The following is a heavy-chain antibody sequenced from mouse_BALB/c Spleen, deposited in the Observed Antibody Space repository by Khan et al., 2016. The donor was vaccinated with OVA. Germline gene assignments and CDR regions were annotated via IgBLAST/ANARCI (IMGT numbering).Heavy chain of an antibody. CDR2: IDPNTGYT. Sequence: VELVESGAELAKPGASLKMSCTASGYSFITYWIHWVKQRPGQGLEWIGYIDPNTGYTEYNQKFKDKATLTTDKSSSAAYMQLTSLTSEDSAVYYGARRRLTGIVVYWDQGTLVTV. CDR1: GYSFITYW. D-gene: IGHD4-1*01. CDR3: ARRRLTGIVVY. V-gene: IGHV1-7*01. J-gene: IGHJ3*01.